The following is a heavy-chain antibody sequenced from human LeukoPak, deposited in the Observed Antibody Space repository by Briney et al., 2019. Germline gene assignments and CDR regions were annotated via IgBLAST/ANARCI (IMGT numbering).Heavy chain of an antibody. V-gene: IGHV4-31*03. CDR3: ARRITIFGVVTPEPNWFDP. J-gene: IGHJ5*02. CDR2: IYYSGST. CDR1: GGSISSGGYY. D-gene: IGHD3-3*01. Sequence: SETLSLTCTVSGGSISSGGYYWSWIRQHPGKGLEWIGYIYYSGSTYYNPSLKSRVTISVDTSKNQFSLKLSSVTAADTAVYYCARRITIFGVVTPEPNWFDPWGQGTLVTVSS.